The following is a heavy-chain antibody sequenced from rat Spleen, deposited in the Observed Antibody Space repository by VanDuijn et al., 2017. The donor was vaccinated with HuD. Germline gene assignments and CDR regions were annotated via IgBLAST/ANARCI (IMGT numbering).Heavy chain of an antibody. CDR1: GFTFSDYA. CDR3: TTDLGF. D-gene: IGHD4-6*01. Sequence: EVELVESGGGLVQPGRSLKLSCAASGFTFSDYAMAWVRQAPKKGLEWVASISTGGGNTYYRDSVKGRFTISRDNAKNTLYLQMDSLRSEDTATYYCTTDLGFWGQGVMVTVSS. V-gene: IGHV5S13*01. CDR2: ISTGGGNT. J-gene: IGHJ2*01.